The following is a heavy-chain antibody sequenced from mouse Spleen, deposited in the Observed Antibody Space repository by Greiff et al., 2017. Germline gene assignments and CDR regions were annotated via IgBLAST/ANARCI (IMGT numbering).Heavy chain of an antibody. D-gene: IGHD2-5*01. CDR3: GRISYSNYGYAMDY. CDR2: ISSGSSTI. J-gene: IGHJ4*01. CDR1: GFTFSDYG. V-gene: IGHV5-17*01. Sequence: EVKLMESGGGLVKPGGSLKLSCAASGFTFSDYGMHWVRQAPEKGLEWVAYISSGSSTIYYADTVKGRFTISRDNAKNTLFLQMTSLRSEDTAMYYCGRISYSNYGYAMDYWGQRTSVPVSS.